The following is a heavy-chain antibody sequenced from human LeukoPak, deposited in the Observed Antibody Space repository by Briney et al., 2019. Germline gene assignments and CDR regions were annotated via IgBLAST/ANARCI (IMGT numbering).Heavy chain of an antibody. CDR1: GGSFSGHY. V-gene: IGHV4-34*01. CDR3: ARVAPWRMVRGAIRIQGLRWFDP. Sequence: PSETLSLTCAVYGGSFSGHYWSWIRQAPEKGLEWIGEINHIGSTNYNPSLKSRVAISIDTSKNQFFLKLRSVTAADTALYYCARVAPWRMVRGAIRIQGLRWFDPWGQGTLVTVSS. D-gene: IGHD3-10*01. CDR2: INHIGST. J-gene: IGHJ5*02.